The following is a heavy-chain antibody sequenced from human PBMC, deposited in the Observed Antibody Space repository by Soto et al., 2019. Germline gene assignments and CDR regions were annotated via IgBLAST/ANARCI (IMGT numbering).Heavy chain of an antibody. CDR2: IYYSGST. V-gene: IGHV4-59*08. CDR3: ARRAANYYYYYMDV. CDR1: GGSISSYY. D-gene: IGHD2-15*01. Sequence: PSETLSLTCPVSGGSISSYYLSWIRQPPGKGLEWIGYIYYSGSTNYNPSLKSRVTISVDTSKNQFSLKLSSVTAADTAVYYCARRAANYYYYYMDVWGKGTTVTVSS. J-gene: IGHJ6*03.